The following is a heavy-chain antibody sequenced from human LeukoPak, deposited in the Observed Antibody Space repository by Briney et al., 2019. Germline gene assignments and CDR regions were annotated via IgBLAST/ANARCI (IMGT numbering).Heavy chain of an antibody. CDR3: AKLRRITMVRGVTKGDSIAAAGTDY. CDR2: ISGSGGST. Sequence: GGSLRLSCAASGFTFSSYGMSWVRQAPGKGLEWVSAISGSGGSTYYADSVKGRFTISRDNSKNTLYLQMNSLRAEDTAVYYCAKLRRITMVRGVTKGDSIAAAGTDYWGQGTLVTVSS. J-gene: IGHJ4*02. V-gene: IGHV3-23*01. D-gene: IGHD3-10*01. CDR1: GFTFSSYG.